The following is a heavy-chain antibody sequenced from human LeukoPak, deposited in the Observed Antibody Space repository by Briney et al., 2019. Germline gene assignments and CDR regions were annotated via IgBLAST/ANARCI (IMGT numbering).Heavy chain of an antibody. CDR3: ARDSSTTMVRGVIPWFDP. D-gene: IGHD3-10*01. V-gene: IGHV4-4*07. Sequence: PSETLCLTCTVSGGSISSYYWSWIRQPAGKGLEWIGRIYTSGSTNYNPSLKSRVTMSVDTSKNQFSLKLSSVTAADTAVYYCARDSSTTMVRGVIPWFDPWGQGTLVTVSS. CDR2: IYTSGST. J-gene: IGHJ5*02. CDR1: GGSISSYY.